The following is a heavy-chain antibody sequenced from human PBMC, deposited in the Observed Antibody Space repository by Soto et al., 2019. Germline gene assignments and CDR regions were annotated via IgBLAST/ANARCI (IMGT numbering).Heavy chain of an antibody. D-gene: IGHD1-20*01. V-gene: IGHV3-74*01. CDR2: MNNDGSYT. CDR3: VRGAYMHACDI. J-gene: IGHJ3*02. Sequence: EVQLVESGGGLVQPGGSLRLSCAASGFTFSSYWMYWVRQAPGKGLEWVSHMNNDGSYTIYAESVKGRFTFSRDNAKNTLYLQMNSLRAEDTAVYYCVRGAYMHACDIWGQGTMVTVSS. CDR1: GFTFSSYW.